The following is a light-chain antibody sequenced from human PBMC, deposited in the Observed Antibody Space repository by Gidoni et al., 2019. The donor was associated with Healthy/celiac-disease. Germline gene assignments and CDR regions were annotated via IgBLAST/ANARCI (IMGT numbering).Light chain of an antibody. V-gene: IGKV1-39*01. CDR1: QSLSSY. CDR2: AAS. CDR3: QQSYSTLWT. Sequence: DIQMTQSPSSLSASVGDRVTITCRASQSLSSYLNWYQQKPGKAPKLLIHAASSVQSGVPSRFRGSGSGTDFTLTISSLQPEDFATYHCQQSYSTLWTFGEGTKVEIK. J-gene: IGKJ1*01.